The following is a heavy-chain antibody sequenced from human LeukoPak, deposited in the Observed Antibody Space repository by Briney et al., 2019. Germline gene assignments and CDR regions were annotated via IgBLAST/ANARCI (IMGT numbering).Heavy chain of an antibody. Sequence: ASVKVSCKASGYTFTGYYMHWVRQAPGQGLEWMGWINPNSGGANYAQKFQGRVTMTRDTSISTAYMELSRLRSEDTAVYYCARSDYDFYPDAFDIWGQGTMVTVSS. V-gene: IGHV1-2*02. CDR3: ARSDYDFYPDAFDI. D-gene: IGHD3-3*01. CDR2: INPNSGGA. CDR1: GYTFTGYY. J-gene: IGHJ3*02.